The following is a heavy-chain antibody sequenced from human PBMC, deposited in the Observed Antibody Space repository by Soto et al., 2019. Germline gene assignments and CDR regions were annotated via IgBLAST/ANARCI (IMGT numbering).Heavy chain of an antibody. CDR1: GFTFSSYA. D-gene: IGHD5-12*01. Sequence: QVPVVESGGGVVQPGRALRLSCAASGFTFSSYAMHWVRQAPGKRLEWVAIISYDGSDKYYADSVKGRFTISRDNSKNTLYLQMNSLRTEDTAVYYCARGGRLRHFDYWGQGTLVTVSS. J-gene: IGHJ4*02. CDR2: ISYDGSDK. CDR3: ARGGRLRHFDY. V-gene: IGHV3-30*04.